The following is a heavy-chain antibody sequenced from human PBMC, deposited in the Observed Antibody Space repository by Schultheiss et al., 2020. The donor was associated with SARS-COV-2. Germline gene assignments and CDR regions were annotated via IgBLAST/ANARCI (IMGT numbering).Heavy chain of an antibody. Sequence: SETLSLTCTVSGGSISSGSYYWSWIRQPAGKGLEWIGRIYTSGSTNYNPSLKSRVTISIDTSKNQFSLKLSSVTAADTAVYYCARARTIDSSGYLWEREFDYWGQGTLVTVSS. V-gene: IGHV4-61*02. J-gene: IGHJ4*02. CDR2: IYTSGST. CDR1: GGSISSGSYY. D-gene: IGHD3-22*01. CDR3: ARARTIDSSGYLWEREFDY.